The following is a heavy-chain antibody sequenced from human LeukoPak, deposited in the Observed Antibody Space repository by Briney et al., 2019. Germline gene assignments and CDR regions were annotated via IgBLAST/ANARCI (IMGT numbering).Heavy chain of an antibody. J-gene: IGHJ3*02. CDR1: GFTVSSNY. D-gene: IGHD3-3*01. CDR3: ARDSSSYDFWSGRPRQSGAFDI. V-gene: IGHV3-66*01. Sequence: PGGSLRLSCAASGFTVSSNYMSWVRQAPGKGLEWVPVIYSGGSTYYADSVKGRFTISRDNAKKSLYLQMNSLRAEDTAVYYCARDSSSYDFWSGRPRQSGAFDIWGQGTTVTVSS. CDR2: IYSGGST.